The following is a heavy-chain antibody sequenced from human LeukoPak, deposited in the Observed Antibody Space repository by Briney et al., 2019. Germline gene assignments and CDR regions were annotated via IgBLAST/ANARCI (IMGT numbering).Heavy chain of an antibody. CDR1: GFTSGSNY. D-gene: IGHD3-22*01. CDR3: ARESVVNYYDGSGYSVRDDAFDI. Sequence: GGSLRLSCTASGFTSGSNYMTWVRQAPGKGLEWVANIKQDGSEQFYGDSVKGRFTVSRDNAKNSVYLQMNSLRADDMAVYYCARESVVNYYDGSGYSVRDDAFDIWGQGTMVSVSS. V-gene: IGHV3-7*01. CDR2: IKQDGSEQ. J-gene: IGHJ3*02.